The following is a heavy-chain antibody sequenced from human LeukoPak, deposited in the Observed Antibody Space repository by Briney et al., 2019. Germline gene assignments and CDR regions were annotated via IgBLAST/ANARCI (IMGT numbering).Heavy chain of an antibody. CDR2: ISGSGGST. D-gene: IGHD3-22*01. V-gene: IGHV3-23*01. CDR1: GFTFSGYA. J-gene: IGHJ4*02. CDR3: ARDQDSSGYHDY. Sequence: SGGSLRLSCAASGFTFSGYAMSWVRQAPGKGLEWVSAISGSGGSTYYADSVKGRFTISRDNSKNTLYLQMNSLRAEDTAVYYCARDQDSSGYHDYWGQGTLVTVSS.